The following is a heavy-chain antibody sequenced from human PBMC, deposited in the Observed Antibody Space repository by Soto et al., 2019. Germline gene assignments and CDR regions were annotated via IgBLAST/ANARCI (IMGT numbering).Heavy chain of an antibody. V-gene: IGHV2-5*02. D-gene: IGHD2-21*02. CDR1: GLSLRTTGVG. CDR2: LYWDDDQ. Sequence: QVTLKESGPTLVTPTQTLTLTCTVSGLSLRTTGVGVGWVRQPPGKALAWLALLYWDDDQRYSPSLRCRLTLAKDISEKQVFLTMTNMETVDTATYYCVQSRCVSDCLEIYSSHAYNGLDVWGQGTTVTVSS. CDR3: VQSRCVSDCLEIYSSHAYNGLDV. J-gene: IGHJ6*02.